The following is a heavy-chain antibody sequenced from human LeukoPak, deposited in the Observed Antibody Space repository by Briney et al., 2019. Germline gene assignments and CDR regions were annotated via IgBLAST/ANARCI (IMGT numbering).Heavy chain of an antibody. J-gene: IGHJ4*02. Sequence: GGSLRLSCAASGFTFSSYWMHWVRHAPGKGLEWVSRIYIDGTSTTYADSVKGRFTISRDNAKNTLYLQMNSLRAEDTAVYYCARGGYGGNSLDYWGQGALITVSS. CDR1: GFTFSSYW. CDR2: IYIDGTST. D-gene: IGHD4-23*01. CDR3: ARGGYGGNSLDY. V-gene: IGHV3-74*01.